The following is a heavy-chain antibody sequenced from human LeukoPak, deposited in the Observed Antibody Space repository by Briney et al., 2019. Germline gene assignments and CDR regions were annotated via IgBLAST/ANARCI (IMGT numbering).Heavy chain of an antibody. CDR2: IKQDGSEK. CDR1: GFTFSSYW. V-gene: IGHV3-7*01. J-gene: IGHJ4*02. D-gene: IGHD3-10*01. CDR3: ARGDQITMVRGVTPFDY. Sequence: GGSLRLSCAASGFTFSSYWMSWVRQAPGKGLGWVANIKQDGSEKYYVDSVKGRFTISRDNAKNSLYLQMNSLRAEDTAVYYCARGDQITMVRGVTPFDYWGQGTLVTVSS.